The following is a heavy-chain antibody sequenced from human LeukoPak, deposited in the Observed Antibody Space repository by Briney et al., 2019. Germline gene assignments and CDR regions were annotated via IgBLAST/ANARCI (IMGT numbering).Heavy chain of an antibody. V-gene: IGHV3-30*19. CDR2: IWYDGSNK. J-gene: IGHJ6*02. D-gene: IGHD6-13*01. CDR1: GFTFSSYG. CDR3: ARDGSSSWYYYYGMDV. Sequence: GGSLRLSCAASGFTFSSYGMHWVRQAPGKGLEWVAVIWYDGSNKYYADSVKGRFTISRDNSKNTLYLQMNSLRAEDTAVYYCARDGSSSWYYYYGMDVWGQGTTVTVSS.